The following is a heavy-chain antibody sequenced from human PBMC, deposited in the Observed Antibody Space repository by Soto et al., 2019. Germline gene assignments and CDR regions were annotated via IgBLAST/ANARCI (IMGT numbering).Heavy chain of an antibody. CDR3: AREASVLIPAAQPSRFDS. CDR1: GYSFMKYG. CDR2: ISPYSGYT. J-gene: IGHJ4*02. V-gene: IGHV1-18*01. D-gene: IGHD2-2*01. Sequence: GASVKVYCKGLGYSFMKYGISWGRQATGQGLEWVGWISPYSGYTHSAQKFHGRLTLTTDTAASTAYMELRILRSADTALYYCAREASVLIPAAQPSRFDSWGQGTLVTVS.